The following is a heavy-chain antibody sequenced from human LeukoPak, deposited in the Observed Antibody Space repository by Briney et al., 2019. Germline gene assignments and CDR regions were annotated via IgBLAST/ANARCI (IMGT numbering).Heavy chain of an antibody. Sequence: GGSLRLSCAASGFTFSSYRMNWVRQAPGKGLEWVSSISSSSSYIYYADSVKGRFTISRDNAKNSLYLQMNSLRAEDTAVYYCARDRKDSSLTPDGAQGTLATVPS. V-gene: IGHV3-21*01. CDR3: ARDRKDSSLTPD. CDR2: ISSSSSYI. D-gene: IGHD2-15*01. J-gene: IGHJ4*02. CDR1: GFTFSSYR.